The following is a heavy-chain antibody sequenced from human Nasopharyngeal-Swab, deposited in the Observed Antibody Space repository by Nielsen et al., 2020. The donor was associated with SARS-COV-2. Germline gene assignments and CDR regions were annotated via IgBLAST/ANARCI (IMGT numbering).Heavy chain of an antibody. D-gene: IGHD5-18*01. CDR2: INGGNGNT. V-gene: IGHV1-3*01. CDR1: GYTFTSFA. Sequence: ASVKVSCKASGYTFTSFAMHWVRQAPGQRLEWMGWINGGNGNTKYSQKFQGRVTFTRDTSASTAYMELSSLRSEDTAVYYCASVDTGDYWGQGTLVTVSS. CDR3: ASVDTGDY. J-gene: IGHJ4*02.